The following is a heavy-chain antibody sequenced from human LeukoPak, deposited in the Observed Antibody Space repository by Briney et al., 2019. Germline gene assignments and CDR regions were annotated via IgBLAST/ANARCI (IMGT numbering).Heavy chain of an antibody. V-gene: IGHV3-30*02. CDR3: AKDSGGLVLDY. CDR1: GFTFSNYG. D-gene: IGHD2-15*01. CDR2: IWYDGSNK. J-gene: IGHJ4*02. Sequence: GGSLRLSCAASGFTFSNYGMQWVRQAPGKGLEWVALIWYDGSNKYYADSVKGRFTISRDSSKNTLYPQMNSLRAEDTAVYYCAKDSGGLVLDYWGQGTLVTVSS.